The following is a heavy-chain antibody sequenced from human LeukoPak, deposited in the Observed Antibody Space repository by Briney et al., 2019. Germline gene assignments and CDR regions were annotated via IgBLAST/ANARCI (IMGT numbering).Heavy chain of an antibody. D-gene: IGHD1-20*01. Sequence: GGSLRLSSAASGFPFSNYAMTWVRQAPGKGLEWVSAISGSGGSTNYADFVKGRFTISRDNSKNPLYLQMNSLRAEDTAVYYYGKSNWNGYYYYYMDVWGKGTTVTVSS. CDR3: GKSNWNGYYYYYMDV. CDR2: ISGSGGST. J-gene: IGHJ6*03. V-gene: IGHV3-23*01. CDR1: GFPFSNYA.